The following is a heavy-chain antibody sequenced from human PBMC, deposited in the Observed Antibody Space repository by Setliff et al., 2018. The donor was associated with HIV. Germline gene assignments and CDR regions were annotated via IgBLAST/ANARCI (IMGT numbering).Heavy chain of an antibody. CDR1: GGTFSSYA. J-gene: IGHJ3*02. V-gene: IGHV1-69*10. Sequence: SVKVSCKASGGTFSSYAISWVRQAPGQGLEWMGGIIPMSGVPKYAQKFQGRVTITADKSTSTAYMELSSLRSEDTAVYYCATIRAGSDYGHAFDIWGQGTMVTVSS. CDR2: IIPMSGVP. CDR3: ATIRAGSDYGHAFDI. D-gene: IGHD4-17*01.